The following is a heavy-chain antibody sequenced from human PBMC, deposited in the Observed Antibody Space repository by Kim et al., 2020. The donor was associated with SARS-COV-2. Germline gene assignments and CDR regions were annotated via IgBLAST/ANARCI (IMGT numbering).Heavy chain of an antibody. Sequence: GGSLRLSCAASGFTFSNYAMHWVRQAPGKGLEWVAFIAYVASNTIYLDSVKGRFTLSRDNSENTLFLQMNSLRAEDTAVYYCARAYDFWSGFHSFGLDS. CDR1: GFTFSNYA. J-gene: IGHJ5*01. CDR3: ARAYDFWSGFHSFGLDS. V-gene: IGHV3-30-3*01. D-gene: IGHD3-3*01. CDR2: IAYVASNT.